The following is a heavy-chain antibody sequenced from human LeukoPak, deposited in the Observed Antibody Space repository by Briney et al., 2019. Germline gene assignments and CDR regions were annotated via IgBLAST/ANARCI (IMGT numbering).Heavy chain of an antibody. V-gene: IGHV1-2*02. CDR3: ARITVEDY. CDR1: GGTFNRYA. CDR2: INPNSGGT. D-gene: IGHD3-16*01. J-gene: IGHJ4*02. Sequence: ASVKVSCKASGGTFNRYAISWVRQAPGQGLEWMGWINPNSGGTNYAQKFQGRVTMTRDTSISTAYMELSRLRSDDTAVYYCARITVEDYWGQGTLVTVSS.